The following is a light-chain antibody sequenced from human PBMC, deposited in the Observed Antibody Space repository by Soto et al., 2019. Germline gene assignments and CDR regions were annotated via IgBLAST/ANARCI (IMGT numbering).Light chain of an antibody. V-gene: IGKV1-39*01. CDR2: VAS. CDR1: QDISNY. J-gene: IGKJ5*01. CDR3: QQSYGTPIT. Sequence: DIQMTQSPSSLSACVGERVTITCHASQDISNYLNWYQHKPGKAPKVLIYVASSLQSEVPSRFSGSGSGTDFTLTITSLQPEDFATYYCQQSYGTPITFGQGTRLEIK.